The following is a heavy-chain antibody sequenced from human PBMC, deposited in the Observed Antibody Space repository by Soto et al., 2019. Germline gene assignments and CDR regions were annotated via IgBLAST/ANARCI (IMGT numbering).Heavy chain of an antibody. CDR3: ARGQYFSDSSGYDDY. CDR2: MNPNSGNT. CDR1: GYTLTTYD. D-gene: IGHD3-22*01. V-gene: IGHV1-8*02. Sequence: ASVKVSCKASGYTLTTYDINWVRQAAGQGLVWMGWMNPNSGNTGYAQKFQDRVTMTRDTSISTAYMELSDLRSEDTAVYYCARGQYFSDSSGYDDYWGQGTQVTVSS. J-gene: IGHJ4*02.